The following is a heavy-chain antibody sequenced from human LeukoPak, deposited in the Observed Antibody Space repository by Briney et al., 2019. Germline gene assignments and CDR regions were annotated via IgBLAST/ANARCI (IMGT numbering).Heavy chain of an antibody. Sequence: GGSLRLSCAASGFTVSSNYMSWVRQAPGKGLEWVSVIYSGGSTYYADSVKGRFTISRGNSKNTLYLQMNSLRAEDTAVYYCARGWRFTMIVVATGDAFDIWGQGTMVTVSS. J-gene: IGHJ3*02. D-gene: IGHD3-22*01. CDR2: IYSGGST. V-gene: IGHV3-66*01. CDR3: ARGWRFTMIVVATGDAFDI. CDR1: GFTVSSNY.